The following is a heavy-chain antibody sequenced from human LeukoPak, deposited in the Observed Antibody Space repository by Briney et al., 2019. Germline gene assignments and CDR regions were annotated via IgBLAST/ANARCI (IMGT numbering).Heavy chain of an antibody. CDR3: ARGTNIGYFDY. V-gene: IGHV4-61*02. J-gene: IGHJ4*02. D-gene: IGHD5-12*01. CDR2: IYTSGST. Sequence: PSQTLSLTCTVSGGSISSGSYYWSWIRQPAGKGLEWIGRIYTSGSTNYNPSLKSRVTISVDTSKNQFSLKLSSVTAADTAVYYCARGTNIGYFDYWGQGTLVTVSS. CDR1: GGSISSGSYY.